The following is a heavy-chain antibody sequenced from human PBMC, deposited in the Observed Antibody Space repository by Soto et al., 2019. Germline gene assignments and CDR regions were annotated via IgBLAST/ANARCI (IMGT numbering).Heavy chain of an antibody. Sequence: SETLSLTCTVSGGSISSSSYYWGWIRPPPGKGLEWIGSIYYSGSTYYNPSLKSRVTISVDTSTNQFSLKVSSVTAADTAVYDCATAASSYYDFWSGSTFYFDYWGQGTLVTVSS. CDR2: IYYSGST. D-gene: IGHD3-3*01. V-gene: IGHV4-39*01. J-gene: IGHJ4*02. CDR1: GGSISSSSYY. CDR3: ATAASSYYDFWSGSTFYFDY.